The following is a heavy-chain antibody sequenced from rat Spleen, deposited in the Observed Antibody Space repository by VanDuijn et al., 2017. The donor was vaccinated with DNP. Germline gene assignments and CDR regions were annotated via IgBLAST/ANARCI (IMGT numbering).Heavy chain of an antibody. CDR1: GFTFTDYN. CDR3: ARWSLYFDY. J-gene: IGHJ2*01. V-gene: IGHV5S10*01. Sequence: EVQVVESGGGLVQPGRSLKLSCTVSGFTFTDYNMVWVRQAPKTGLEWVATVNYDGSRTYYRDSVKGRCTISRDNVKSILYLQMDSLRSEDTATYYCARWSLYFDYWGQGVMVTVSS. D-gene: IGHD1-3*01. CDR2: VNYDGSRT.